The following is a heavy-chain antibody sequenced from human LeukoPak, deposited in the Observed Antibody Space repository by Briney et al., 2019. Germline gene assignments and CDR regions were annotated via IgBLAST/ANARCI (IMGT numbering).Heavy chain of an antibody. CDR1: GYSISSGYY. D-gene: IGHD6-19*01. CDR2: IYHSGST. V-gene: IGHV4-38-2*02. Sequence: KPSETLSLTCTVSGYSISSGYYWGWIRQPPGKGLEWIGSIYHSGSTYYNPSLKSRVAISVDTSKNQFSLKLSSVTAADTAVYYCARHVPGTIPDWGQGTLVTVSS. CDR3: ARHVPGTIPD. J-gene: IGHJ4*02.